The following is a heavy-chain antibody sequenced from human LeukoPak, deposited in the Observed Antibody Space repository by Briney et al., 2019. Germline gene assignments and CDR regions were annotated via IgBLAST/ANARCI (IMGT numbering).Heavy chain of an antibody. D-gene: IGHD3-16*02. Sequence: PSETLSLTCTVSGGSISSYYWSWIRQPPGKGLEWIGYIYYSGSTNYNPSLKSRVTISVDTSKNQFSLKLSSVTAADTAVYYCAGLSAYDYVWGSYRGVFDYWGQGTLVTVSS. CDR1: GGSISSYY. CDR3: AGLSAYDYVWGSYRGVFDY. V-gene: IGHV4-59*08. J-gene: IGHJ4*02. CDR2: IYYSGST.